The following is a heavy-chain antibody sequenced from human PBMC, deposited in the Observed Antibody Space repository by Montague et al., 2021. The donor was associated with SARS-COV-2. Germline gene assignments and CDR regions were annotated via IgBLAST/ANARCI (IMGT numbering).Heavy chain of an antibody. CDR3: AKGFQPYSYESSGFYTFDY. Sequence: SPRLSCAASGFTFSSYALSSFRQAPGKGLEWVSVIYSGSSSTWYADSVKGRFTISRDNPKNTLYLHMNSLRVDDTAVYYCAKGFQPYSYESSGFYTFDYWGQGTLVTVAS. V-gene: IGHV3-23*03. CDR1: GFTFSSYA. D-gene: IGHD3-22*01. CDR2: IYSGSSST. J-gene: IGHJ4*02.